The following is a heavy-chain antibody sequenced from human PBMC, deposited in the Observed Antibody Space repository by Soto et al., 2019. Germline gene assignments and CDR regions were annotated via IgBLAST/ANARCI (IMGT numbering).Heavy chain of an antibody. CDR1: GYTFTGYY. CDR3: ARGYYDFWSGYFDY. CDR2: IKPNSGGT. Sequence: QVQLVQSGAEVKKPGASVKVSCKASGYTFTGYYMHWVRQAPGQGLEWMGGIKPNSGGTNYAQKFQGWVTMTRDTSISTAYMELSRLRSDDTAVYYCARGYYDFWSGYFDYWGQGTLVTVSS. J-gene: IGHJ4*02. V-gene: IGHV1-2*04. D-gene: IGHD3-3*01.